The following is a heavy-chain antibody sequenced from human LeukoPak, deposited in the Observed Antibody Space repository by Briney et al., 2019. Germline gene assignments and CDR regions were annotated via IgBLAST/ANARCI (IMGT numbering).Heavy chain of an antibody. J-gene: IGHJ3*02. V-gene: IGHV3-9*01. CDR3: AARIAAAGTYAFDI. Sequence: GGSLRLSCAASGFTFDDYAMHWVRQAPGKGLEWVSGISWNSGSIGYADSVKGRFTISRDNAKNSLYLQMNSLRAEDTALYYCAARIAAAGTYAFDIWGQGTMVTVSS. CDR1: GFTFDDYA. D-gene: IGHD6-13*01. CDR2: ISWNSGSI.